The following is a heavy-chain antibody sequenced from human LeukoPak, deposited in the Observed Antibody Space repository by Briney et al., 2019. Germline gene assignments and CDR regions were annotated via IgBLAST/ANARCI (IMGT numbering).Heavy chain of an antibody. CDR1: GFTFNDYY. CDR2: ISSSGGSI. CDR3: VKDSPPRYSGSPPAY. J-gene: IGHJ4*02. V-gene: IGHV3-11*04. D-gene: IGHD1-26*01. Sequence: GGSLRLSCAASGFTFNDYYMSWIRQAPGKGLEWVSYISSSGGSINYADSVKGRFTISRDNAKNSLYLQMNSLRAEDTAVYYCVKDSPPRYSGSPPAYWGQGTLVTVSS.